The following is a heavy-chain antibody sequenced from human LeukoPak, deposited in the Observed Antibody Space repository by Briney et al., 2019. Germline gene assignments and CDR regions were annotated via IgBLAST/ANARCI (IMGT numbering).Heavy chain of an antibody. CDR1: GFTFSSYS. J-gene: IGHJ4*02. D-gene: IGHD5-18*01. Sequence: GGSLRLSCAASGFTFSSYSMNWVRQAPGKGREWVSSISSSSSYIYYADSAKGGFTISRDNAKNTLYLQMNSLRAEDTAVYYCAREGYGFDYWGQGTLVTVSS. CDR2: ISSSSSYI. CDR3: AREGYGFDY. V-gene: IGHV3-21*01.